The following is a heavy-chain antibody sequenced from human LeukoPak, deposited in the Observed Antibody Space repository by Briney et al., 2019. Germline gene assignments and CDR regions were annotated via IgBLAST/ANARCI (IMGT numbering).Heavy chain of an antibody. D-gene: IGHD2-15*01. Sequence: ASVKVSCKASGYTFTGYYMHWVRQAPGQGLEWMGWINPNSGGTNYAQKVQGRVTMTRDTSISTAYMELSRLRSDDTAVYYCARASYCSGGSCYSYATDTYYYYYMDVWGKGTTVTVSS. J-gene: IGHJ6*03. CDR2: INPNSGGT. V-gene: IGHV1-2*02. CDR3: ARASYCSGGSCYSYATDTYYYYYMDV. CDR1: GYTFTGYY.